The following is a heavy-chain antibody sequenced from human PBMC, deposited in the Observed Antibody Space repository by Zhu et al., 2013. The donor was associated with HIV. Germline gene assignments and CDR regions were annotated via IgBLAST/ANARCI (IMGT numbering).Heavy chain of an antibody. V-gene: IGHV1-8*01. CDR3: ARGGPVPSRNIVLMVYATYYYYGMDV. J-gene: IGHJ6*02. CDR1: GYTFTSYD. Sequence: QVQLVQSGAEVKKPGASVKVSCKASGYTFTSYDINWVRQATGQGLEWMGWMNPNSGNTGYAQKFQGRVTMTRNTSISTAYMELSSLRSEDTAVYYCARGGPVPSRNIVLMVYATYYYYGMDVWGQGTTVTVSS. CDR2: MNPNSGNT. D-gene: IGHD2-8*01.